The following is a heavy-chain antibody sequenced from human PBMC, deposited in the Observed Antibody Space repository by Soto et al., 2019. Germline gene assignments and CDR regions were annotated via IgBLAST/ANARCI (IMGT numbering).Heavy chain of an antibody. D-gene: IGHD1-26*01. CDR2: ISHNGSV. CDR1: GGSFSGYY. Sequence: PSETLSLTCSISGGSFSGYYWSWIRQPPGKGLEWIGEISHNGSVNYNSSLKSRLTISIDTLKNQFYLMLKSVTAADTAVYYCAREEANWERYFDSWGQGTLVTVSS. CDR3: AREEANWERYFDS. J-gene: IGHJ4*02. V-gene: IGHV4-34*01.